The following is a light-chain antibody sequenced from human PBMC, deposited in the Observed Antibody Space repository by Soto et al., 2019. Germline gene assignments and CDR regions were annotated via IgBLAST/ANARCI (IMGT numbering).Light chain of an antibody. J-gene: IGLJ1*01. V-gene: IGLV2-14*01. CDR3: SSFTSSRTPFV. CDR1: SSDVGGYDY. CDR2: EVS. Sequence: QSVLTQPASVSGSPGQSITISCTGTSSDVGGYDYVSWYQQHPGKAPKLMIYEVSNRPSGISNRFSGSKSANTASLTISGLQAEDEAYYYCSSFTSSRTPFVFGTGTKVTVL.